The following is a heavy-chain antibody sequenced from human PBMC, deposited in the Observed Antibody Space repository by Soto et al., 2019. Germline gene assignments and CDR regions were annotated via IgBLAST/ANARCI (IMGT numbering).Heavy chain of an antibody. CDR1: GGSIGSSSYC. J-gene: IGHJ6*03. CDR3: ARYKVGGSSSSGHYYYYYYMDV. CDR2: IYYSGST. D-gene: IGHD6-6*01. V-gene: IGHV4-61*05. Sequence: SETLSLTCAVSGGSIGSSSYCWGWIRQAPGKGLEWIGCIYYSGSTNYNPSLKSRVTISVDTSKNQFSLKLSSVTAADTAVYYCARYKVGGSSSSGHYYYYYYMDVWGKGTTVTVSS.